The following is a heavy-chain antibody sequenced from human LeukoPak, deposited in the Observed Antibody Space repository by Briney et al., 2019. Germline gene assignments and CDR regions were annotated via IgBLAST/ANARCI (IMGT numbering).Heavy chain of an antibody. CDR1: GFTFSSYS. V-gene: IGHV3-48*01. D-gene: IGHD6-13*01. CDR3: AKVGQGSSWCRGFVYYYYYYYMDV. CDR2: ISSSSSTI. Sequence: SGGSLRLSCAASGFTFSSYSMNWVRQAPGKGLEWVSYISSSSSTIYYADSVKGRFTISRDNAKNSLYLQMNSLRAEDTAVYYCAKVGQGSSWCRGFVYYYYYYYMDVWGKGTTVTISS. J-gene: IGHJ6*03.